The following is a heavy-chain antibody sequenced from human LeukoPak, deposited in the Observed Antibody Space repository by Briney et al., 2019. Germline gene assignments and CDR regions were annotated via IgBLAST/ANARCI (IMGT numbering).Heavy chain of an antibody. J-gene: IGHJ4*02. CDR3: ARDPGGYGDYVGYFDY. CDR2: IYYSGST. D-gene: IGHD4-17*01. Sequence: NPSETLSLTCTVSGGSISSYYWSWIRQPPGKGLEWIGYIYYSGSTNYNPSLKSRVTISVDTSKNQFSLKLSSVTAADTAVYYCARDPGGYGDYVGYFDYWGQGTLVTVSS. V-gene: IGHV4-59*01. CDR1: GGSISSYY.